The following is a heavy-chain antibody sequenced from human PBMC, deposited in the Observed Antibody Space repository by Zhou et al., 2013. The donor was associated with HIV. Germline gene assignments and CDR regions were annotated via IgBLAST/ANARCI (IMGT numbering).Heavy chain of an antibody. CDR2: INPNSGGT. CDR1: GYTFTGYY. J-gene: IGHJ4*02. Sequence: QVQLVQSGAEVKKPGASVKVSCKASGYTFTGYYMHWVRQAPGQGLEWMGWINPNSGGTNYAQKFQGRVTMTRDTSISTAYMELSRLRSDDTAVYYCARAPAAGTFPYYFDYWGQGTLVTVSS. CDR3: ARAPAAGTFPYYFDY. V-gene: IGHV1-2*02. D-gene: IGHD6-13*01.